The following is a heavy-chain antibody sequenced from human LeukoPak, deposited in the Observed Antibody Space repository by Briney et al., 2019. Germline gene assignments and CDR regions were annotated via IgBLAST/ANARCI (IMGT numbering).Heavy chain of an antibody. CDR2: ICTSGST. Sequence: SQTLSLTCTVSGGSISSGSYYWSWIRQPAGQGLQWIARICTSGSTNYNPSLRSRVTISLDTSKNQFSLKLSSVTAADTAVYYCARSIWFGGHAYWGQGTLVTVSS. J-gene: IGHJ4*02. CDR1: GGSISSGSYY. CDR3: ARSIWFGGHAY. D-gene: IGHD3-10*01. V-gene: IGHV4-61*02.